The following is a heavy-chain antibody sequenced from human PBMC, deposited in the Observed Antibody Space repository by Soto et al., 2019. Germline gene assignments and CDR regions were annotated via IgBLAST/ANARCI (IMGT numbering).Heavy chain of an antibody. CDR1: GYTFTSYA. Sequence: ASVKVSCKASGYTFTSYAMHWVRQAPGQRLEWMGWINAGNGNTKYSQKFPGRVTVTKDTSASTAYMELSSLRSEDTAVYYCARDLGGWPDYWGQGTLVTVSS. CDR2: INAGNGNT. V-gene: IGHV1-3*01. D-gene: IGHD2-15*01. CDR3: ARDLGGWPDY. J-gene: IGHJ4*02.